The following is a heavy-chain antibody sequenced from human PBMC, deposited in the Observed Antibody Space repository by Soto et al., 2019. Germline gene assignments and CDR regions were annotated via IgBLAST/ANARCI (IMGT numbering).Heavy chain of an antibody. D-gene: IGHD3-10*01. CDR1: GGSFRGYY. CDR3: ARVSYYGSALVSY. CDR2: LNHSGST. J-gene: IGHJ4*02. Sequence: SETLSLTCAFSGGSFRGYYWSWIRQPPGKGLEWIGELNHSGSTNYNPSLKSRVTISVDTSKNQFSLKLSSVTAADSAVYYCARVSYYGSALVSYWGQGTLVTVSA. V-gene: IGHV4-34*01.